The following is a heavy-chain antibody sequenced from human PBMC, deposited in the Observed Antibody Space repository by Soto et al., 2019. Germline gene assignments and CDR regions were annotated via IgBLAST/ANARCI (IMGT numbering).Heavy chain of an antibody. CDR2: IGTSAST. V-gene: IGHV3-23*01. CDR1: GFTFSSYS. J-gene: IGHJ4*02. Sequence: DVRLLESGGGLVQPGGSLRLSCAASGFTFSSYSMSWVRQAPGKVLEWVSTIGTSASTYYGDSVRGRFTISRDNSSNTLYLQMNSLRAEDTAVYYCADLSRYCTSSNCDWGQGTLVTVSS. D-gene: IGHD2-2*01. CDR3: ADLSRYCTSSNCD.